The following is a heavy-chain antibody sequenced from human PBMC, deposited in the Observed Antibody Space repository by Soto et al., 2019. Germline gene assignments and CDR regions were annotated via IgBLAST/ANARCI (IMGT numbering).Heavy chain of an antibody. CDR3: ASRPIAVAGTGYY. J-gene: IGHJ4*02. V-gene: IGHV4-39*01. CDR1: SGSISSSSYY. D-gene: IGHD6-19*01. Sequence: QLQLQESGPGLVKPSETLSLTCTVSSGSISSSSYYWGWIRQPPGKGLEWIGSIYYSGSTYYNPSLKSRVTISVDTSKNQCSLKLSSVTAADTAVYYCASRPIAVAGTGYYWGQGTLVTVSS. CDR2: IYYSGST.